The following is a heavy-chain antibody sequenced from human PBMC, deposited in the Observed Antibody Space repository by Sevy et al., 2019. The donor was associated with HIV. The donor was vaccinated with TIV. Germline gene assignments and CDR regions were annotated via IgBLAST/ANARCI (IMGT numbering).Heavy chain of an antibody. V-gene: IGHV3-7*01. CDR1: GLIFSSHW. J-gene: IGHJ4*02. CDR3: ASDYF. CDR2: IKQDASEK. Sequence: GGSLRLSCVASGLIFSSHWMTWVRQAPGKGLEWVATIKQDASEKYYMDSVKSRFTISRDNAKNSVYLQMSSLRVEDTAMYFCASDYFWGQGTLVTVSS.